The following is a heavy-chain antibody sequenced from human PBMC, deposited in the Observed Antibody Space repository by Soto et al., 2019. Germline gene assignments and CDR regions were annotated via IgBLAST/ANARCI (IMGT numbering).Heavy chain of an antibody. J-gene: IGHJ6*03. CDR2: IKQDGSEK. Sequence: GGSLRLSCAASGFTFSSYWMSWVRQAPGKGLEWVANIKQDGSEKYYVDSVKGRFTISRDNAKNSLYLQMNSLRAEDTAVYYCARADTAMPVFYYYMDVWGKGTTVTVSS. CDR3: ARADTAMPVFYYYMDV. CDR1: GFTFSSYW. D-gene: IGHD5-18*01. V-gene: IGHV3-7*01.